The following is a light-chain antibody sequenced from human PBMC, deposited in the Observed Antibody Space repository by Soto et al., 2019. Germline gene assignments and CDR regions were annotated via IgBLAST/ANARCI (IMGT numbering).Light chain of an antibody. CDR2: GAS. V-gene: IGKV3-15*01. Sequence: VMTQAPATLSVSPGERATLSCRASQTINNNVAWYQLKDGQVPRLVIYGASTRAIDIPARFSGSGSETEFTLTISSLQSEDFAVYYCQQYNNWPRTFGQGTKVDI. CDR3: QQYNNWPRT. J-gene: IGKJ1*01. CDR1: QTINNN.